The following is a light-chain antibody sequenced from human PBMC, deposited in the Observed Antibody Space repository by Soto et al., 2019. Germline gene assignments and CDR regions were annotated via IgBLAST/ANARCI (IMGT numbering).Light chain of an antibody. V-gene: IGLV2-14*01. Sequence: QSALTQPASVSGSPGQSITISCAGTSSDVGGYNSVSWYQQHPGKAPKLMIYNVSNRPSGVSNRFSGSKSGNTASLTISGXQAXXEAAYXCTSXXSSSSYVFGTGTKLTVL. J-gene: IGLJ1*01. CDR3: TSXXSSSSYV. CDR2: NVS. CDR1: SSDVGGYNS.